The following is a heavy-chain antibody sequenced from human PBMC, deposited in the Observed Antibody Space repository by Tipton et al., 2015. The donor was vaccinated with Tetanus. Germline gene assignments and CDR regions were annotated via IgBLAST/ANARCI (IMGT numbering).Heavy chain of an antibody. V-gene: IGHV4-4*07. CDR1: GGSVSSYY. J-gene: IGHJ4*02. D-gene: IGHD2-2*01. CDR3: ARGWSECSSWSCSPFDS. Sequence: TLSLTCTVSGGSVSSYYWTWFRQPPGKRLEWMGFVSPSGNSNYSPSLTGRVSMSLDTSKQQFSLSLTSATAADTAVYYCARGWSECSSWSCSPFDSWGQGTLVTVSS. CDR2: VSPSGNS.